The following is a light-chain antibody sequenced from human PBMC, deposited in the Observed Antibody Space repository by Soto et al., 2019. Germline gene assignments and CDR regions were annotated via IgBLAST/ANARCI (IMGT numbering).Light chain of an antibody. CDR2: DVS. V-gene: IGKV3-11*01. CDR1: ESVTDY. J-gene: IGKJ4*01. CDR3: QQANSFPLT. Sequence: EIVLTQSPATLSLSPGERGTLSCRASESVTDYLAWYQQKPGQAPRLLVYDVSNRAAGIPTRFSGGGSGTDFTLTISSLQPEDFATYYCQQANSFPLTFGGGTKVDIK.